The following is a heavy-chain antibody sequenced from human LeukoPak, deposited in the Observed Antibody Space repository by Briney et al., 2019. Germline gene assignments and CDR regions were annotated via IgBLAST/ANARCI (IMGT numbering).Heavy chain of an antibody. Sequence: PSETLSLTCTVSGGSISSHYWSWIRQPPGKGLEWIGYVSYTGRTKYNPSLKSRVTISIDTSKSQFSLKLTSVTSADTAVYSCARLLDNDISSAPNTFDVWGQGTTVIVSS. V-gene: IGHV4-59*11. CDR3: ARLLDNDISSAPNTFDV. CDR2: VSYTGRT. D-gene: IGHD3-22*01. CDR1: GGSISSHY. J-gene: IGHJ3*01.